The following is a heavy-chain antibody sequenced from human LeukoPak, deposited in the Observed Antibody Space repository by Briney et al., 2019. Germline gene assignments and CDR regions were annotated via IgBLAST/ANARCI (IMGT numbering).Heavy chain of an antibody. J-gene: IGHJ4*02. V-gene: IGHV1-18*01. CDR2: ISAYNGNT. CDR3: ARVPPSGSYYFAY. D-gene: IGHD1-26*01. Sequence: SVKLSCKGSGYGFTSYGITWVRQAPGQGLEWMGLISAYNGNTNYAQKLQGRVTMTTDTSTRTAYMEPRSLRSDDTAVYYCARVPPSGSYYFAYWGQGTLVTVSS. CDR1: GYGFTSYG.